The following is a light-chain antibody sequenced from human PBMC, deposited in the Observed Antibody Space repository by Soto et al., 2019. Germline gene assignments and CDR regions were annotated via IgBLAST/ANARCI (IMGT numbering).Light chain of an antibody. CDR1: SSDVGSYNL. CDR3: CSYAGSSTLWV. V-gene: IGLV2-23*02. J-gene: IGLJ3*02. CDR2: EVS. Sequence: QSALTQPASVSGSPGQSITISCTGTSSDVGSYNLVSWYQQHPGKAPKLMIYEVSKRPSGVSNRFSGSKSVNTACLTISGLQAEDEADYYCCSYAGSSTLWVFGGGTKLTVL.